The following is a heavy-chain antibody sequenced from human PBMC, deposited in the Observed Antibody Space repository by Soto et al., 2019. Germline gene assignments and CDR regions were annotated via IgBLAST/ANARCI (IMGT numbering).Heavy chain of an antibody. Sequence: ASVKVSCKASGGTFTSYGISWVRQAPGQGLEWMGWISAYNGNTNYAQKLQGRVTMTTDTSTSTAYMELRSLRSDDTAVYYCARVGYCSSTSCSRYYYYYYYMDVWGKGTTVTVSS. J-gene: IGHJ6*03. CDR2: ISAYNGNT. CDR1: GGTFTSYG. CDR3: ARVGYCSSTSCSRYYYYYYYMDV. D-gene: IGHD2-2*01. V-gene: IGHV1-18*01.